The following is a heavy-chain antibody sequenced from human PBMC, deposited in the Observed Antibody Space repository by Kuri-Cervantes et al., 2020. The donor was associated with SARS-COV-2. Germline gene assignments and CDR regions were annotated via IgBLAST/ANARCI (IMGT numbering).Heavy chain of an antibody. V-gene: IGHV3-7*01. CDR2: IKQDGSEK. Sequence: GESLKISCAASGISFSTYAMSWVRQAPGKGLEWVANIKQDGSEKYYVDSVKGRFTISRDNAKNSLYLQMNSLRAEDTAVYYCARGSGWYVDYYYGMDVWGQGATVTVSS. J-gene: IGHJ6*02. CDR3: ARGSGWYVDYYYGMDV. D-gene: IGHD6-19*01. CDR1: GISFSTYA.